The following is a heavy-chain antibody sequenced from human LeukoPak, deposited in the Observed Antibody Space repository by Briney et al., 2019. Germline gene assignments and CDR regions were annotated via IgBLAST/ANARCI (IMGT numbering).Heavy chain of an antibody. J-gene: IGHJ4*02. CDR1: GFTLSSYA. CDR2: ISYEGSNK. D-gene: IGHD3-3*01. V-gene: IGHV3-30*01. CDR3: ARDHHDFWSGYYPSSAFFFLYYFDY. Sequence: GGSLRLSCAASGFTLSSYAMHWVRQAPGEGVAWGAVISYEGSNKYYADSEKGRFTISRDNSKNTLYLQMNSLRAEDTAVYYCARDHHDFWSGYYPSSAFFFLYYFDYWGQGTLVTVSS.